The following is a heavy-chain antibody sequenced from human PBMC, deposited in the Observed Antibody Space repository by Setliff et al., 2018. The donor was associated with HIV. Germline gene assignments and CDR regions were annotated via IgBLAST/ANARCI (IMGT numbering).Heavy chain of an antibody. Sequence: SETLSLTCTVSGGSISSTNYFWCRIRQPPGKGREWIGTIYYHGSPYYNPSLKSRVTISIDPSKNQFALPLTSVTAADTAVYYCVNTSXPMGDFDSCGQGTLVTVSS. CDR1: GGSISSTNYF. CDR2: IYYHGSP. V-gene: IGHV4-39*01. CDR3: VNTSXPMGDFDS. D-gene: IGHD3-16*01. J-gene: IGHJ4*02.